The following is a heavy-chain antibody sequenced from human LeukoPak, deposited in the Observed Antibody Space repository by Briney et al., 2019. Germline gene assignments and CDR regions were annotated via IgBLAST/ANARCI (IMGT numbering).Heavy chain of an antibody. V-gene: IGHV5-51*01. CDR1: GDRLTNNW. J-gene: IGHJ4*02. D-gene: IGHD6-13*01. CDR2: IYPGNSDT. Sequence: GESLKISCKISGDRLTNNWIGWVRQVPGKGLEWRGLIYPGNSDTRYSPLFQGQVTLSVDRSISPAYLHWSGLKASDTAIYYCARFALTSSLDYWGQGTLVTVSS. CDR3: ARFALTSSLDY.